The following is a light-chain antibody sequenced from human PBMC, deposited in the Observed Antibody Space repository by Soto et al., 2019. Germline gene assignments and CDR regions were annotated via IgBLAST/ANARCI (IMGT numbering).Light chain of an antibody. CDR2: NNN. CDR1: SSNIGSTT. CDR3: AAWDDSLNGVV. Sequence: QSVLTQPHSASGTPGQRVTIACSGSSSNIGSTTVKWYQQLPGTAPKLLIYNNNQRPSGVPDRFSGSKSGTSASLAISGLQSEDEADYYCAAWDDSLNGVVFSGGTKLTVL. V-gene: IGLV1-44*01. J-gene: IGLJ3*02.